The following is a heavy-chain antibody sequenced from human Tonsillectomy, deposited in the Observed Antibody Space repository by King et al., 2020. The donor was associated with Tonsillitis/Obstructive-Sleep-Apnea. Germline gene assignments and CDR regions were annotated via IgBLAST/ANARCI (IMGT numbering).Heavy chain of an antibody. CDR2: ISYDGSNK. J-gene: IGHJ3*02. CDR3: ARGHYYDSSGYYYVWAFDI. D-gene: IGHD3-22*01. V-gene: IGHV3-30*04. Sequence: QRQLVQSGGGVVQPGRSLRLSCAASGFTFSSYAMHWVRQAPGKGLEWVAVISYDGSNKYYADSVKGRFTISRDNSKNTLYLQMNSLRAEDTAVYYCARGHYYDSSGYYYVWAFDIWGQGTMVTVSS. CDR1: GFTFSSYA.